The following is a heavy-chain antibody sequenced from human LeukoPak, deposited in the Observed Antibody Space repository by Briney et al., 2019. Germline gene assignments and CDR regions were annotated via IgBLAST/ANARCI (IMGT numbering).Heavy chain of an antibody. CDR3: ARFEYSSSSDGY. Sequence: GASVKVSCKASGYTFTSYGISWVRQAPGQGREWMGWINPNSGGTNYAQKFQGRVTMTRDTSISTAYMELSRLRSDDTAVYYCARFEYSSSSDGYWGQGTLVTVSS. V-gene: IGHV1-2*02. J-gene: IGHJ4*02. D-gene: IGHD6-6*01. CDR2: INPNSGGT. CDR1: GYTFTSYG.